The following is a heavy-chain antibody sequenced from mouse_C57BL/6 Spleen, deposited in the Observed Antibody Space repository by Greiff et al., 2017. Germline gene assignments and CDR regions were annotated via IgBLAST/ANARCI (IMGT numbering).Heavy chain of an antibody. Sequence: VMLVESGGGLVKPGGSLKLSCAASGFTFSSYTMSWVRQTPEKRLEWVATISGGGGNTYYPDSVKGRFTISRDNAKNTLYLQMRRLRSEDTALYYCARHTWVSAYYDGWYFDVWGTGTTVTVSS. CDR1: GFTFSSYT. CDR3: ARHTWVSAYYDGWYFDV. D-gene: IGHD1-1*01. V-gene: IGHV5-9*01. CDR2: ISGGGGNT. J-gene: IGHJ1*03.